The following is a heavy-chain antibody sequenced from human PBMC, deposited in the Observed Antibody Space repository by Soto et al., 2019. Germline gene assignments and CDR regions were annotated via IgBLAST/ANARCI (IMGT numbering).Heavy chain of an antibody. D-gene: IGHD2-2*01. Sequence: SETMRNTCTFSDFSISGHYFSWIRQPPGKGLERIGYIYYSGSTNYNPSLKSRVTISVDTSKNQFSLKLSSVTAADTAVYYCARDSIVVVPAARSGSYYYGMDVWGQGTTVNVSS. V-gene: IGHV4-59*11. CDR2: IYYSGST. CDR1: DFSISGHY. J-gene: IGHJ6*02. CDR3: ARDSIVVVPAARSGSYYYGMDV.